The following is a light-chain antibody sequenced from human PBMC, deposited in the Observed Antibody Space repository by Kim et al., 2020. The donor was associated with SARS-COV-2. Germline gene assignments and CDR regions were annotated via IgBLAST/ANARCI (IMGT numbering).Light chain of an antibody. Sequence: QSALTQPASVSGSPGQSITISCTGFSDDFATSDYVSWYQHRPERAPKLIIYDVTKRPSGISDRFSGSKSGYMASLSISGLQADDEDYYYCRSYTYDTNFDYVFGPGTKVTVL. CDR2: DVT. J-gene: IGLJ1*01. V-gene: IGLV2-14*03. CDR3: RSYTYDTNFDYV. CDR1: SDDFATSDY.